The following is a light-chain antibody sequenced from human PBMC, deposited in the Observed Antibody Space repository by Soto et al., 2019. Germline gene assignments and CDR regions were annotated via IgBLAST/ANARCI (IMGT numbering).Light chain of an antibody. CDR2: GNN. J-gene: IGLJ1*01. CDR1: SSNIGAGYD. Sequence: QSVLTQPPSVSGAPGQRVTISCTGSSSNIGAGYDVHWYQQFPGTAPKLLIYGNNNQPSGVPDRFSGFKSGTSASLAITGLQAEDEADYHCQSYDSRLSGRAFGSGTKVTV. V-gene: IGLV1-40*01. CDR3: QSYDSRLSGRA.